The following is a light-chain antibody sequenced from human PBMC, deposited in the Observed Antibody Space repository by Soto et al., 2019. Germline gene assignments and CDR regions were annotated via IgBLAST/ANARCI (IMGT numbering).Light chain of an antibody. CDR3: QQYNSYAFR. J-gene: IGKJ3*01. V-gene: IGKV1-5*03. Sequence: EIQLPQTXSALTASEEDXXXXXSXDSQTISTWLAWYQQKXGGGRKVLMHKASXLDRGASSTSTGSRSGSEFTLTISGLQPEDFATYYCQQYNSYAFRFGPGTNVDI. CDR2: KAS. CDR1: QTISTW.